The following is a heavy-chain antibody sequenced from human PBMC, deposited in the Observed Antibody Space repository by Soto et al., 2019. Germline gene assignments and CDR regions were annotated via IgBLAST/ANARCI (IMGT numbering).Heavy chain of an antibody. CDR3: ARELAVTNPGEFDS. D-gene: IGHD3-9*01. CDR2: IHKNGRS. Sequence: SETLSLTCTVSSGSLSSSNYYWTWVRQPPGKGLEWIGFIHKNGRSYLNPSLRSRVTISIDTSKNQFSLHVASLTAADTAPYYCARELAVTNPGEFDSWGQGALVTVSS. V-gene: IGHV4-30-4*08. J-gene: IGHJ4*02. CDR1: SGSLSSSNYY.